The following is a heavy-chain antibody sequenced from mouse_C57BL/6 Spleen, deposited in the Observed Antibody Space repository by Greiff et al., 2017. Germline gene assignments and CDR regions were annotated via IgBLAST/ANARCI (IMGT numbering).Heavy chain of an antibody. D-gene: IGHD2-3*01. CDR1: GFTFTDYY. J-gene: IGHJ4*01. Sequence: EVKLVESGGGLVQPGGSLSLSCAASGFTFTDYYMSWVRQPPGKALEWLGFIRNKANGYTTEYSAFVKGRFTSSRDNSQSILYLQMNALRAEDSATYYCARLDGYYVNYAMDYWGQGTSVTVSS. CDR3: ARLDGYYVNYAMDY. V-gene: IGHV7-3*01. CDR2: IRNKANGYTT.